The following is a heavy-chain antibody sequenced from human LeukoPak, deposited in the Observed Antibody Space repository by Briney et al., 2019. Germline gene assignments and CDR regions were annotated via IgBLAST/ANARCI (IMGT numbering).Heavy chain of an antibody. CDR3: ARSRYNWNYASFDP. D-gene: IGHD1-7*01. J-gene: IGHJ5*02. CDR2: INHRGST. V-gene: IGHV4-34*01. Sequence: SETLSLTCAVYGGSFSGYYWSWIRQPPGKGLEWVGEINHRGSTNYNPSLKIRVSISVDTSKNQFSLKLSSVTAADTAVYYCARSRYNWNYASFDPWGQGTLVTVSS. CDR1: GGSFSGYY.